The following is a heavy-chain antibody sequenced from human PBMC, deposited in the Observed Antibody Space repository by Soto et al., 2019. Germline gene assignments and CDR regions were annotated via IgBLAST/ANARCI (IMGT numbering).Heavy chain of an antibody. V-gene: IGHV4-59*08. CDR2: IYYSGST. Sequence: SETLSLTCTVTGGPISSYYWSWIRQPPGKGLEWIGYIYYSGSTNYNPSLKSRVTISVDTSKNQFSLKLSSVTAADTAVYYCARHYDSSGYYYTNMMYYFDYWGQGTRVTVS. D-gene: IGHD3-22*01. CDR1: GGPISSYY. CDR3: ARHYDSSGYYYTNMMYYFDY. J-gene: IGHJ4*02.